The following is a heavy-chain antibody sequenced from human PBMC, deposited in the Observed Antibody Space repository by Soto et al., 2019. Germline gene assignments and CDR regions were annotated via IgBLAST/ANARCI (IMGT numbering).Heavy chain of an antibody. CDR1: GGSVSSYQ. J-gene: IGHJ4*02. D-gene: IGHD1-26*01. V-gene: IGHV4-59*02. CDR2: TSYSGNT. CDR3: ARDGVGPFDY. Sequence: QVQLQESGPGLLKPSETLSLTCTISGGSVSSYQWSWIRQPPGKGLEWIGLTSYSGNTVYNPSLKSLVAFSVDTSKNHFSLTLTSVTAADTAVYYCARDGVGPFDYWGQGTLVTVSS.